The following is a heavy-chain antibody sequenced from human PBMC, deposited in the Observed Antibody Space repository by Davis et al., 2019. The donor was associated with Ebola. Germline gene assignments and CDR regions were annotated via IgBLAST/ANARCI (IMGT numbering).Heavy chain of an antibody. Sequence: GESLKISCAASGFTFSNFGMHWVRQAPGKGLEWVAHINPDGTRKQYVDSVKGRFTISRDNAKNSLFLQLNSLRAEDTALYYCARLPSGVGRALDYWGHGTLVTVSS. CDR2: INPDGTRK. CDR1: GFTFSNFG. V-gene: IGHV3-7*01. CDR3: ARLPSGVGRALDY. D-gene: IGHD5-12*01. J-gene: IGHJ4*01.